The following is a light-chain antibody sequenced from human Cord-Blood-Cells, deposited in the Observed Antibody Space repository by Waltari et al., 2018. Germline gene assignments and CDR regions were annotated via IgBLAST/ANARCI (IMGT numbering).Light chain of an antibody. Sequence: QAVLTQPSSLSASPGASASLTCTLRSGINVGTYRIYWYQQKPGSPPQYLLRYKSDSDKQQGSGVPRLFSGSKDASANAGILLISGLQSEGEADYYCMIWHSSAWVFGGGTKLTVL. CDR1: SGINVGTYR. J-gene: IGLJ3*02. CDR2: YKSDSDK. CDR3: MIWHSSAWV. V-gene: IGLV5-45*02.